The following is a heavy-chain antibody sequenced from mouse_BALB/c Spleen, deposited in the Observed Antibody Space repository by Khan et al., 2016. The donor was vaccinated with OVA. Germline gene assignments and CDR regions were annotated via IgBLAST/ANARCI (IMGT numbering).Heavy chain of an antibody. CDR3: ARRGYDEAWFAY. D-gene: IGHD2-2*01. Sequence: EVELVESGGDLVKPGGSLKLSCAASGFTFSNYGMSWVRQTPDKRLEWVATITNGGSYTYYPDSVKGRFTISSDNATNTLYLQMSSLKSEDTAMYYWARRGYDEAWFAYWGQGTLVTVSA. CDR2: ITNGGSYT. V-gene: IGHV5-6*01. J-gene: IGHJ3*01. CDR1: GFTFSNYG.